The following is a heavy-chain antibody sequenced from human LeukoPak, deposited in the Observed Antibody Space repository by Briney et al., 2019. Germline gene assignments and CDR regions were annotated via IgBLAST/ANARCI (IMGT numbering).Heavy chain of an antibody. Sequence: SETLSLTCTVSGGPISSDYWSWIRQPPGKGLEWIGNIYYSGSTDYNPSLKSRVTISVDTSKNQISLRLSSVTAGDTAVYYCARYHYASGSFDYWGQGTLVTVSS. J-gene: IGHJ4*02. CDR3: ARYHYASGSFDY. D-gene: IGHD3-10*01. CDR2: IYYSGST. V-gene: IGHV4-59*01. CDR1: GGPISSDY.